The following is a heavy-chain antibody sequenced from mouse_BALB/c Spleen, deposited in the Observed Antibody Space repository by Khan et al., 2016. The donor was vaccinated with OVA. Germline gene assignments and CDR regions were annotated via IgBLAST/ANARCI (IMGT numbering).Heavy chain of an antibody. D-gene: IGHD4-1*01. V-gene: IGHV1-77*01. CDR1: GYTFTDYV. J-gene: IGHJ3*01. CDR2: IYPGSDST. CDR3: ARAGWDVFAY. Sequence: VQLQESGPELVKPGASVKMSCKASGYTFTDYVMNWVKQRNGQGLEWIGQIYPGSDSTYYNETFKGKATLNADRSSSTAYMQLSNLTSEDSAVYFCARAGWDVFAYWGQGTLVTVSA.